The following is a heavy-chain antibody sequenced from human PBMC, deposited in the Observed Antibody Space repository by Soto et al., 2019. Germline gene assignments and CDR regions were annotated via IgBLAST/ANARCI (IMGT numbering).Heavy chain of an antibody. Sequence: GASVKVSCKASGYTFTSYYMHWVRQAPGQGLEWMGIINPSGGSTSYAQKFQGRVTMTRDTSTSTVYMELSSLRSEDTAVYYCARGGPKPETSYYYYGMDVWGQGTTVTVSS. D-gene: IGHD3-10*01. V-gene: IGHV1-46*01. CDR3: ARGGPKPETSYYYYGMDV. CDR2: INPSGGST. J-gene: IGHJ6*02. CDR1: GYTFTSYY.